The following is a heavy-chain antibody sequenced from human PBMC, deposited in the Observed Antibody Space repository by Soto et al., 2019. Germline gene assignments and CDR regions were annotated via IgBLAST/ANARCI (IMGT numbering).Heavy chain of an antibody. D-gene: IGHD2-2*02. Sequence: ASVKVSCKVSGSRFSNYVISWVRQAPGHGLEWLGRIIPIFNSTKYAQSFQGRVTITADKSTSTASLELSSLRSDDTAVYYCAREGRGKKAGYNGLVSLGYWGQGTLVTVSS. V-gene: IGHV1-69*06. CDR2: IIPIFNST. CDR1: GSRFSNYV. CDR3: AREGRGKKAGYNGLVSLGY. J-gene: IGHJ4*02.